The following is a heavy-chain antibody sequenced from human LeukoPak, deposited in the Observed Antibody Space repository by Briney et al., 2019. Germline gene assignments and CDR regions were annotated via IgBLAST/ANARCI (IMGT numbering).Heavy chain of an antibody. Sequence: SDTLSLTCAVYGGSFSGYYWSWIRQPPGQGLEWIGEINHSGSTNYNPSLKSRVTISVDTSKNQFSLKLSSVTAAGTAVYYCARPHADYWGQGTLVTVSS. CDR1: GGSFSGYY. CDR2: INHSGST. J-gene: IGHJ4*02. CDR3: ARPHADY. V-gene: IGHV4-34*01.